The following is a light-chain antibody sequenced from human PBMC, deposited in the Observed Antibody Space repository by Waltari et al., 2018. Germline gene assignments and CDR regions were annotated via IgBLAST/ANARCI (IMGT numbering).Light chain of an antibody. Sequence: QSALTQPASVSGSPGQSVTIFCAGTSNDVGGYNSVSWYQEHPGQAPMVIIYDFSDRPSVVSDRFSGAKSGNTASLTISGLQAEDEADYYCSSQSSNDVVLFGGGTKLTVL. J-gene: IGLJ2*01. CDR3: SSQSSNDVVL. CDR1: SNDVGGYNS. CDR2: DFS. V-gene: IGLV2-14*01.